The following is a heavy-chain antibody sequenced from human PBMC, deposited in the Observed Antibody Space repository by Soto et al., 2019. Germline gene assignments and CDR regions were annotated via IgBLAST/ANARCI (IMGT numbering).Heavy chain of an antibody. CDR1: GFTFSSYA. CDR2: ISGSGDST. Sequence: EVQLLESGGGLVQPGGSLRLSCAASGFTFSSYAMSWVRQAPGKGLEWVSAISGSGDSTYYADSVKGRFTISRDNSKNTLYLQMNSLRAEDTAVYYCATGRGLYYYYGMDVWGQGTTVTVSS. V-gene: IGHV3-23*01. CDR3: ATGRGLYYYYGMDV. J-gene: IGHJ6*02. D-gene: IGHD3-10*01.